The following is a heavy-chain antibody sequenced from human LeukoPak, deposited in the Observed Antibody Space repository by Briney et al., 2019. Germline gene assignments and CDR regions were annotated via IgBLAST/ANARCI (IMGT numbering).Heavy chain of an antibody. CDR1: GFTFSSYE. CDR3: ARIGFRELLSHDAFDI. J-gene: IGHJ3*02. CDR2: ISSSGSTI. Sequence: PGGSLRLSCAASGFTFSSYEMNWVRQAPGKGLEWVSYISSSGSTIYYADSVKGRFTISRDKAKNSLYLQMNSLRAEDTAVYYCARIGFRELLSHDAFDIWGQGTMVTVSS. V-gene: IGHV3-48*03. D-gene: IGHD3-10*01.